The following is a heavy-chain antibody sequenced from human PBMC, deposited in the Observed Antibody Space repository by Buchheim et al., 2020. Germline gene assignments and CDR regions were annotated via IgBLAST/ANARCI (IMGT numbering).Heavy chain of an antibody. CDR2: ISGSGSGGNT. V-gene: IGHV3-23*01. CDR1: GFTLRSYA. CDR3: AILGAYSSSSAKTY. J-gene: IGHJ4*02. D-gene: IGHD6-6*01. Sequence: EVQLLESGGDLVQPGGSLRLSCAASGFTLRSYAMSWVRQAPGKGLEWVSVISGSGSGGNTYYADSVRGRFTISRDNSKNTLFLQMNSLRAEDTAVYYCAILGAYSSSSAKTYWGQGTL.